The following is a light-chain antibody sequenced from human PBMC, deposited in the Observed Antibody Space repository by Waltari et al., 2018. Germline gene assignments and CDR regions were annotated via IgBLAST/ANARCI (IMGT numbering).Light chain of an antibody. J-gene: IGLJ3*02. CDR2: EGS. Sequence: QSALTPPASVSGSPGQSITISCTGTSSDVGVYNLVSWYQQHPGKAPKLMIYEGSKRPSGVSNRFSGSKSGNTASLTIAGLQAEDEADYYCCSYAGSLVFGGGTKLTVL. V-gene: IGLV2-23*01. CDR1: SSDVGVYNL. CDR3: CSYAGSLV.